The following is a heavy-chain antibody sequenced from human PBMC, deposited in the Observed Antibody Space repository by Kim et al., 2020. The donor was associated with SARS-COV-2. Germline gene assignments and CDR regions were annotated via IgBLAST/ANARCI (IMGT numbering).Heavy chain of an antibody. V-gene: IGHV3-23*01. D-gene: IGHD3-3*01. Sequence: GGSLRLSCAASGFTFSNYAVSWVRQTPGKGLEWVSTISGSGGSTYYADSVKGRFTISRDNSKSTLYLQMSSLRAEDTAVYFCAKDPFYDFWSGYYFDYWG. CDR2: ISGSGGST. CDR1: GFTFSNYA. J-gene: IGHJ5*01. CDR3: AKDPFYDFWSGYYFDY.